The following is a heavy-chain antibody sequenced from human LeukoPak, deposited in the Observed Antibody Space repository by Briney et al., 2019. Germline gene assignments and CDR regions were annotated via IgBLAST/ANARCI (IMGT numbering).Heavy chain of an antibody. J-gene: IGHJ4*02. D-gene: IGHD3-22*01. Sequence: GGSLRLSRAASGFTFSSYWMSWVRQAPGKGLEWVANIKEDGSEKSYVDSVKGRFTISRDNAKNSLYLQMNTLRAEDTAVYYCARRRYYYDSSGYYYVWYFDYWGQGTLVTVSS. CDR1: GFTFSSYW. V-gene: IGHV3-7*03. CDR3: ARRRYYYDSSGYYYVWYFDY. CDR2: IKEDGSEK.